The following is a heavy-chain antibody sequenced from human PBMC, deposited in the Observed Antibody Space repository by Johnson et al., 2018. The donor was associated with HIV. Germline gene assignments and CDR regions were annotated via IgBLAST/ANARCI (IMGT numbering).Heavy chain of an antibody. J-gene: IGHJ3*02. CDR2: INKD. V-gene: IGHV3-74*01. CDR3: AREQATLWFRASGAAFNI. D-gene: IGHD3-10*01. CDR1: GFTFSSYW. Sequence: VQLVDPPGLVQPGGSLRLSCAASGFTFSSYWMHWVRQAPGKGLVWVSRINKDYGDSVKGRFTISRDNSKNSVYLQMNSLRAEDTAMYYCAREQATLWFRASGAAFNIWGQGTMVTVSS.